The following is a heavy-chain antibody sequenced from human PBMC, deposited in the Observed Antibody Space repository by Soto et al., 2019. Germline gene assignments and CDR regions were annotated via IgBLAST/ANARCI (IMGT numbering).Heavy chain of an antibody. J-gene: IGHJ4*02. V-gene: IGHV5-51*01. CDR1: GYSFTSYW. Sequence: GESLKISCKGSGYSFTSYWIGWVRQMPGKGLEWMGIIYPGDSDTRYSPSFQGQVTISADKSISTAYLQWSSLKASDTAMYYCARGGRGPTYYYDSSGYYQPYYFDYWGQGTLVTVSS. D-gene: IGHD3-22*01. CDR2: IYPGDSDT. CDR3: ARGGRGPTYYYDSSGYYQPYYFDY.